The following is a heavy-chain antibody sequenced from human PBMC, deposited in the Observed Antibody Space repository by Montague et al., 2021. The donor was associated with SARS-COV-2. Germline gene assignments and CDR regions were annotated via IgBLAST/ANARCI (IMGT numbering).Heavy chain of an antibody. D-gene: IGHD4-17*01. J-gene: IGHJ5*02. CDR2: IYNSGTT. V-gene: IGHV4-39*01. CDR3: ARHRNYGDHSLDNWFHP. CDR1: GDSTSCPNCD. Sequence: SETLSLTCTVSGDSTSCPNCDWGWIRQAPGKGLDWIGTIYNSGTTYYNPSLKSRLTITIDTSKNQFSLNQTSVTAADTAVYYCARHRNYGDHSLDNWFHPWGQGTLVTVSS.